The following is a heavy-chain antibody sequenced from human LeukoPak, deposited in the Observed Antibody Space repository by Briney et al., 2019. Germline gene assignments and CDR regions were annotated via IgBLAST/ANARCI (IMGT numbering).Heavy chain of an antibody. V-gene: IGHV3-30*04. CDR1: GFTFSSYA. CDR2: ISYDGSNK. J-gene: IGHJ4*02. CDR3: ATDGGIAAAAAAYYFDY. D-gene: IGHD6-13*01. Sequence: GGSLILSCAASGFTFSSYAMHWVRQAPGKGLEWVAIISYDGSNKYYSDSVKGRFTISRDNSKNTLYLQMNSLRPEDTALYYCATDGGIAAAAAAYYFDYWGQGTLVTVSS.